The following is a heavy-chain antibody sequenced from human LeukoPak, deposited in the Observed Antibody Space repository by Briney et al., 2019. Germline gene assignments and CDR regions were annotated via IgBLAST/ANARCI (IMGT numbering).Heavy chain of an antibody. V-gene: IGHV4-34*01. CDR2: INHSGST. CDR1: GGSFSAYY. Sequence: SETLSLTCAVYGGSFSAYYWSWIRQPPGKGLEWIGEINHSGSTNYNPSLKSRVTISVDTSKNQFSLKLSSVTAADTAVYYCARLISAVVFWSPQVRAYYFDYWGQGTLVTVSS. D-gene: IGHD5-18*01. J-gene: IGHJ4*02. CDR3: ARLISAVVFWSPQVRAYYFDY.